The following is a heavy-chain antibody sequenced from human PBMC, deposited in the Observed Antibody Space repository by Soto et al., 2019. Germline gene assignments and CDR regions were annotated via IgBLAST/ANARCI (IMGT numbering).Heavy chain of an antibody. Sequence: GGSLRLSCAASGFTFSNYGMHWVRQAPGKGLEWVAVISYDGNNKYYTDSVKGRFTISRANSKSMLYLQMNSLTAEDTAVYYCAKDWWGQYGIAAVGNLDYWGQGTLVTVSS. J-gene: IGHJ4*02. D-gene: IGHD6-13*01. CDR1: GFTFSNYG. V-gene: IGHV3-30*18. CDR2: ISYDGNNK. CDR3: AKDWWGQYGIAAVGNLDY.